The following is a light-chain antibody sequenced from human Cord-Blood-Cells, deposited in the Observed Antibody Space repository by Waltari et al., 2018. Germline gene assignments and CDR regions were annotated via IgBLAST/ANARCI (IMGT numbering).Light chain of an antibody. J-gene: IGKJ4*01. V-gene: IGKV1-39*01. CDR3: QQSYSTPLT. CDR1: QSISSS. Sequence: DIQLTHSPSSLSASVGDRVTITCRASQSISSSLNWYQQKPGKAPKLLIYAASSLQSGVPSRFSGSGSGTDFTLTISRLQPEDFATYYCQQSYSTPLTFGGGTKVEIK. CDR2: AAS.